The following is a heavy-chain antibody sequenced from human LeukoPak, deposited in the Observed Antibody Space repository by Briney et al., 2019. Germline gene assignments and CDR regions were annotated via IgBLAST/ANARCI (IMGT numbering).Heavy chain of an antibody. CDR1: GGSISSGGYY. V-gene: IGHV4-31*03. Sequence: PSQTLSLTCTVSGGSISSGGYYWSWIRQHPGKGLEWIGYIYYSGSTYYNPSLKSRVTISVDTSKNQFSLKRSPVTAADTAVYYCATSSYDFWSGSRDYFDYWGQGTLVTVSS. CDR3: ATSSYDFWSGSRDYFDY. D-gene: IGHD3-3*01. J-gene: IGHJ4*02. CDR2: IYYSGST.